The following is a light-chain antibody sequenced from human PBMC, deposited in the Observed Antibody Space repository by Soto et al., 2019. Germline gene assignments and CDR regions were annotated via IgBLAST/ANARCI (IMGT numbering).Light chain of an antibody. V-gene: IGKV3-20*01. CDR1: QSVSSNY. Sequence: EIVLTQSPGTLSLSPRERATLSCRASQSVSSNYLAWYQQKPGQAPRLLIYGASSRATGIPDRFSGSGSGTDFTLTISRLEPEDFAVYYCQQYGSSPTFGQGTKLEIK. J-gene: IGKJ2*01. CDR3: QQYGSSPT. CDR2: GAS.